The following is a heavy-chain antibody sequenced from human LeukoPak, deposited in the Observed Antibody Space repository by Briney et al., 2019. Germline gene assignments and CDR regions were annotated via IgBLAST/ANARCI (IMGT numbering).Heavy chain of an antibody. Sequence: SVKVSCKASGGTFSSYAISWVRQAPGQGLEWMGGIIPVFGTANYAQKFQGRVTITTDESTSTAYMELSSLRSEDTAVYYCARAAATALHFDYWGQGTLVTVSS. J-gene: IGHJ4*02. CDR3: ARAAATALHFDY. D-gene: IGHD6-25*01. V-gene: IGHV1-69*05. CDR2: IIPVFGTA. CDR1: GGTFSSYA.